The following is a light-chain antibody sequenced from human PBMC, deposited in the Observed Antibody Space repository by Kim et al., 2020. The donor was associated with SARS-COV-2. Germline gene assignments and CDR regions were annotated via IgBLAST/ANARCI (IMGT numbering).Light chain of an antibody. CDR2: GNS. V-gene: IGLV1-40*01. J-gene: IGLJ3*02. Sequence: QRVTISCTGSSSNIGAGYDVHWYQQLPGTAPKRLIYGNSTRPSGVPDRFSGSKSGTSASLAITGLQAEDEADYYCQSYDSSLSSSVFGGGTQLTVL. CDR1: SSNIGAGYD. CDR3: QSYDSSLSSSV.